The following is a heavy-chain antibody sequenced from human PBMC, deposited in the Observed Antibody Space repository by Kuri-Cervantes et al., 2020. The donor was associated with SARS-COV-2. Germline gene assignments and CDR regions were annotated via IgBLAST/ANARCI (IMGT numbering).Heavy chain of an antibody. D-gene: IGHD6-19*01. CDR1: GYTFTSYG. CDR2: ISAYNGNT. Sequence: ASVKVSCKASGYTFTSYGISWVRQAPGQGLEWMGWISAYNGNTNYAQKLQGRVTMTTDTSTSTAYMELRSLRYDDTAVYYCAREAVQWLGNNWFDPWGQGTLVTVSS. CDR3: AREAVQWLGNNWFDP. J-gene: IGHJ5*02. V-gene: IGHV1-18*01.